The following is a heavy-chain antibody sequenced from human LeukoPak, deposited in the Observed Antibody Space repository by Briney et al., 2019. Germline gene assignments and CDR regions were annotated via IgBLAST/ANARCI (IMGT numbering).Heavy chain of an antibody. Sequence: EESLKISCKDSGYSFTNYWIGWVRQMPGKGLEWKGIIYPGDSDARYSPSFQGQVTISADKSISTAYLQWSSLKASDTAMYYCARHGRSRDFGYWGQGTLVTVSS. D-gene: IGHD1-26*01. CDR2: IYPGDSDA. CDR3: ARHGRSRDFGY. J-gene: IGHJ4*02. CDR1: GYSFTNYW. V-gene: IGHV5-51*01.